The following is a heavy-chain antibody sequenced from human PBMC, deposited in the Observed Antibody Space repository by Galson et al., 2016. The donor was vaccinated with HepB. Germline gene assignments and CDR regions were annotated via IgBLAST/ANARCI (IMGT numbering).Heavy chain of an antibody. J-gene: IGHJ2*01. V-gene: IGHV3-30*12. CDR3: AGESGGSPYLYFAP. Sequence: SLRLSCAASGLSFSVYGLHWVRQAPGKGLEWVAGVSSDGDQQSYADFVKGRFSISRNNSKKTLYLHMNSLTIDDTAVYYCAGESGGSPYLYFAPWGHGTLVTVSS. CDR1: GLSFSVYG. D-gene: IGHD3-16*01. CDR2: VSSDGDQQ.